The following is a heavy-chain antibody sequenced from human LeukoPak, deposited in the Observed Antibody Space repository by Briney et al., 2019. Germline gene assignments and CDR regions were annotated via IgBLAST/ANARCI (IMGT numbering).Heavy chain of an antibody. CDR2: ISAYNGNT. D-gene: IGHD2-15*01. Sequence: ASVKVSCKASGYTFTSYDINWVRQAPGQGLEWMGWISAYNGNTNYAQKLQGRVTMTTDTSTSTAYMELRSLRSDDTAVYYCARDLGYCSGGSCLPDYWGQGTLVTVSS. V-gene: IGHV1-18*01. CDR3: ARDLGYCSGGSCLPDY. J-gene: IGHJ4*02. CDR1: GYTFTSYD.